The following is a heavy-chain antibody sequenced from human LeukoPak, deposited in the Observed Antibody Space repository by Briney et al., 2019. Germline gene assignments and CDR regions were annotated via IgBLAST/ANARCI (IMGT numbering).Heavy chain of an antibody. CDR2: ISGSGGST. CDR3: TRPFTVTTFGY. Sequence: GGTLRLSCAVSGFTFSSYGMTWVRQAPGKGLEWVSGISGSGGSTYYADSVEGRFTISRDNSKNTLYLQMNNLRAEDTAVYYCTRPFTVTTFGYWGQGTLVTVSS. J-gene: IGHJ4*02. CDR1: GFTFSSYG. D-gene: IGHD4-17*01. V-gene: IGHV3-23*01.